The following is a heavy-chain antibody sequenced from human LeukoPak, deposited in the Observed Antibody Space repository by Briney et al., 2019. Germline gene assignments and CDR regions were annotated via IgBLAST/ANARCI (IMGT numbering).Heavy chain of an antibody. J-gene: IGHJ3*02. V-gene: IGHV4-39*07. CDR3: ARELDRITMDTLDAFDI. D-gene: IGHD3-10*01. Sequence: SETLSLTCTVSGGSISSSSYYWGWIRQPPGKGLEWIGSIYYSGSTYYNPSLKSRVTISVDTSKNQFSLRLSSVTAADTAVYYCARELDRITMDTLDAFDIWGQGTMVTVSS. CDR2: IYYSGST. CDR1: GGSISSSSYY.